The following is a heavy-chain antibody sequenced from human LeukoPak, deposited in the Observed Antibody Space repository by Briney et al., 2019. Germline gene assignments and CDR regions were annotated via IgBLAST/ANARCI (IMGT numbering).Heavy chain of an antibody. D-gene: IGHD1-1*01. J-gene: IGHJ4*02. CDR3: ARGWNGFDY. CDR2: IKQDGSEK. CDR1: GFNFNLFW. V-gene: IGHV3-7*05. Sequence: PGGSLRLSCAASGFNFNLFWMTWDRQAPGKGLQWVANIKQDGSEKYYVDSVKGRFTISRDDAKKTLYLQMNSLRAEDTAVYYCARGWNGFDYWGQGTLVTVSS.